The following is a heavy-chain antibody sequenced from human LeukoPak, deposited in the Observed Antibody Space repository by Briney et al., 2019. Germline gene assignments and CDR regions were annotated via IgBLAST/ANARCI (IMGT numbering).Heavy chain of an antibody. V-gene: IGHV3-7*01. CDR1: GFTFSNNW. CDR2: IKEDGSEK. D-gene: IGHD6-19*01. J-gene: IGHJ4*02. CDR3: ARDRGWHPGHY. Sequence: GGSLSLSCAASGFTFSNNWMTWVRQAPGKGLEWVATIKEDGSEKNHVDSVKGRLTIPRDNAKNSLDRQVNSLRAEDPAVYDWARDRGWHPGHYWGRGTGVRVSS.